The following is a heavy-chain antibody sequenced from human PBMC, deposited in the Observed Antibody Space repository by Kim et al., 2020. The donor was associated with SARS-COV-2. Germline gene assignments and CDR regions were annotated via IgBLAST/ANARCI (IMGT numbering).Heavy chain of an antibody. V-gene: IGHV3-30*04. J-gene: IGHJ4*02. CDR2: ISYDGSNK. D-gene: IGHD3-10*01. CDR1: GFTFSSYA. Sequence: GGSLRLSCAASGFTFSSYAMHWVRQAPGKGLEWVAVISYDGSNKYYADSVKGRFTISRDNSKNTLYLQMNSLRAEDTAVYYCARDSKDYYGSGSHTTPLDYWGQGTLVTVSS. CDR3: ARDSKDYYGSGSHTTPLDY.